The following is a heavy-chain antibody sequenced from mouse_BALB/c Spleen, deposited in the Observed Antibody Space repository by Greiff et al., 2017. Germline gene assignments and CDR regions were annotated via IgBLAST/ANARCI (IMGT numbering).Heavy chain of an antibody. V-gene: IGHV5-17*03. D-gene: IGHD4-1*01. CDR2: ISSGSSTI. CDR3: ARDSPWDLDY. CDR1: GFTFSSFG. Sequence: EVKVVESGGGLVQPGGSRKLSCAASGFTFSSFGMHWVRQAPEKGLEWVAYISSGSSTIYYADTVKGRFTISRDNAKNTLYLQMSSLKSEDTAMYYCARDSPWDLDYWGQGTTLTVSS. J-gene: IGHJ2*01.